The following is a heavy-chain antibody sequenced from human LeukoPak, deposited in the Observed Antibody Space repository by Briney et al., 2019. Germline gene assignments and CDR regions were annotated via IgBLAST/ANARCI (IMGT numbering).Heavy chain of an antibody. CDR2: INDDGSAT. CDR1: GFTFSNYW. J-gene: IGHJ4*02. V-gene: IGHV3-74*01. Sequence: GGSLRLSCAASGFTFSNYWMHWVRQVPGKGLVWVSRINDDGSATFYADSVKGRFTISRGNAKNTLFLQINSLRAEDTAVYYCAREILAPGKTHDYWGQGTLVTVSS. CDR3: AREILAPGKTHDY.